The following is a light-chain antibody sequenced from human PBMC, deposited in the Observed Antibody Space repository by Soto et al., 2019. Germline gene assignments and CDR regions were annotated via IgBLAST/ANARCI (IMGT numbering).Light chain of an antibody. CDR3: SSYTSSSTRV. CDR2: EVS. J-gene: IGLJ3*02. CDR1: SSDVGGYNY. V-gene: IGLV2-14*01. Sequence: QSVLTQPASESGCPGQSITISCTGTSSDVGGYNYVSWYQQHPGKAPKLMIYEVSNRPSGVSNRFSGSKSGNTASLTISGLQAEDEADYYCSSYTSSSTRVFGGGTKLTVL.